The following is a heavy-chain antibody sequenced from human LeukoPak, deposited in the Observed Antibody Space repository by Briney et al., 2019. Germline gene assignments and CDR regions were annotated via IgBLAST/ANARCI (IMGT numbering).Heavy chain of an antibody. D-gene: IGHD3-10*01. CDR3: ARDGIEYGSGNFYSIGIDV. CDR2: FDPEDGET. J-gene: IGHJ6*02. Sequence: GASVKVSCKVSGYTLTELSMHWVRQAPGKGLEWMGGFDPEDGETIYAQKFQGRVTMTEDTSTDTAYMELRSLRSDDTAVYYCARDGIEYGSGNFYSIGIDVWGQGTTVTVSS. CDR1: GYTLTELS. V-gene: IGHV1-24*01.